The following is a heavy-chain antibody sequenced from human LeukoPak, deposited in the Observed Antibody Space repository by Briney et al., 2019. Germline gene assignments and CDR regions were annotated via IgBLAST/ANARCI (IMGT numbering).Heavy chain of an antibody. J-gene: IGHJ5*02. CDR2: MYYSGST. CDR3: ARRVTSNWFDP. D-gene: IGHD2-21*02. V-gene: IGHV4-59*08. CDR1: GGSISPFY. Sequence: SETLSLTCTVSGGSISPFYWNWIRQPPGKGLEWIGYMYYSGSTNYNPSLKSRVTISVDTSKNQFSLKLNSVAAADTAVYYCARRVTSNWFDPWGQGTLVTVSS.